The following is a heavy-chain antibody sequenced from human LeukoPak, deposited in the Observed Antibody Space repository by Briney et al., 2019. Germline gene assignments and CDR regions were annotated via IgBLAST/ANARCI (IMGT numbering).Heavy chain of an antibody. J-gene: IGHJ4*02. CDR3: ATNSYGYGRFDY. V-gene: IGHV4-59*01. D-gene: IGHD5-18*01. CDR1: GGSISSYY. Sequence: ESLSLTCTVSGGSISSYYWSWIRQPPGKGLEWIGYIYHSGRPNYNPSLKSRVTISVDTSKNQFSLKLSSVTAADTAVYYCATNSYGYGRFDYWGQGTLVSVSS. CDR2: IYHSGRP.